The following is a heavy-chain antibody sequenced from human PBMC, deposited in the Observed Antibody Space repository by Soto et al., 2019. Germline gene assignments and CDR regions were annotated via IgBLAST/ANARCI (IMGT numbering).Heavy chain of an antibody. D-gene: IGHD3-10*01. CDR3: AREGRGGSHNSRYLDY. CDR2: IYYSGST. Sequence: SETLSLTCAVSGGSISSYYWSWTRQPPGKGLEWIGYIYYSGSTNYNPSLKSRVTISVDTSKNQFSLKLSSVTAADTAVYYCAREGRGGSHNSRYLDYWGQGTLVTVSS. J-gene: IGHJ4*02. V-gene: IGHV4-59*01. CDR1: GGSISSYY.